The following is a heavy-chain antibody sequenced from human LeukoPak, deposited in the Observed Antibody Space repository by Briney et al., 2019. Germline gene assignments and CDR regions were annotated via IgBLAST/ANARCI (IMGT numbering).Heavy chain of an antibody. D-gene: IGHD3/OR15-3a*01. CDR1: DGSIRTYY. V-gene: IGHV4-59*03. CDR3: ATNKDWAEAD. CDR2: IYYRGDI. Sequence: PSETLSLTCSVSDGSIRTYYWSWIRQSPGQGLEWIGNIYYRGDINYNPSLKSRVIISIDTSKNQFSLKVTSLTAADTAVYYCATNKDWAEADWGQGTLVIVSS. J-gene: IGHJ4*02.